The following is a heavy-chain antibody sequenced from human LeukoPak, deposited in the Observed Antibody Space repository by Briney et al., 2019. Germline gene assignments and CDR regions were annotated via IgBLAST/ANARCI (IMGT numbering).Heavy chain of an antibody. D-gene: IGHD6-25*01. CDR3: ARRLATELYFDY. CDR1: GGSISSYY. CDR2: IYYSGST. J-gene: IGHJ4*02. Sequence: SETLSLTCTVSGGSISSYYWSWIRQPPGKGLEWIGYIYYSGSTNYNPSLKSRVTISVDTSKNQFSLKLSSVTAADTAVYYCARRLATELYFDYRGQGTLVTVSS. V-gene: IGHV4-59*08.